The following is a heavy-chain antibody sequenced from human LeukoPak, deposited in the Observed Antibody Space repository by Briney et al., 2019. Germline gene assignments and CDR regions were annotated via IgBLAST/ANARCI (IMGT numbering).Heavy chain of an antibody. D-gene: IGHD2-15*01. CDR1: GFAFSSYS. V-gene: IGHV3-21*01. Sequence: GGSLRLSCVASGFAFSSYSMNWVRQAPGKGLEWVSFISSSSSYIYYADSVKGRFTISRDNAKNSLYLQMNSLRAEDTAVYYCARDQGYCSGGSCSTPSEYYFDYWGQGTLVTVSS. CDR3: ARDQGYCSGGSCSTPSEYYFDY. J-gene: IGHJ4*02. CDR2: ISSSSSYI.